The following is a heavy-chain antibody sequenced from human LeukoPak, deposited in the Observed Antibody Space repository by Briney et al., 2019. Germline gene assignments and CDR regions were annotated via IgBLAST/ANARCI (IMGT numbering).Heavy chain of an antibody. V-gene: IGHV3-74*01. CDR1: GFTFSSYW. CDR2: IHSDGSIA. Sequence: GGSLRLSCVGSGFTFSSYWMYWIRQAPGKGLVWVSRIHSDGSIANYTDSVKGRFTICRDNVKNTLYLQMNSLRAEDTAVYYCAKVYYGSGSYLAPHYWGQGTLVTVSS. CDR3: AKVYYGSGSYLAPHY. J-gene: IGHJ4*02. D-gene: IGHD3-10*01.